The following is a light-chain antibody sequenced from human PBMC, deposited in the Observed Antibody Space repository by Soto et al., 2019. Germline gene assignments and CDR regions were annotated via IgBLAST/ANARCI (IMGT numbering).Light chain of an antibody. V-gene: IGLV2-23*02. CDR2: EVS. J-gene: IGLJ3*02. Sequence: QSVLTQPASVSGSRGQSITISCTGTSSNVGSYNFVSWYRQYPGKAPELIIYEVSQRPSTFFNRFSGSKSGNTASLTISGLQSDDEADYYCCSYAGNNALVFAGGTQLTVL. CDR1: SSNVGSYNF. CDR3: CSYAGNNALV.